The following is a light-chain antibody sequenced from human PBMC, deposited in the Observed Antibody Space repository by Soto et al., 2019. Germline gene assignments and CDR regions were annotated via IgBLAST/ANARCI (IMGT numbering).Light chain of an antibody. CDR1: SSDVGGYNY. Sequence: QSALTQPASVSGSPGQSITISCTGTSSDVGGYNYVSWYQQHPGKAPKLMIFEVSNRPSGVSNRFSGSKSGNTASLTISGLQAEDEADDYCSSYTRSSTLVVFGGGTKLTVL. J-gene: IGLJ2*01. CDR3: SSYTRSSTLVV. V-gene: IGLV2-14*01. CDR2: EVS.